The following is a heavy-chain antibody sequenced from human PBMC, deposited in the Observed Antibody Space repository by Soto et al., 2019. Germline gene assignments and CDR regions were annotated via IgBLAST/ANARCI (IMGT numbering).Heavy chain of an antibody. J-gene: IGHJ4*02. D-gene: IGHD3-22*01. V-gene: IGHV4-59*08. CDR1: GGSISSYY. Sequence: PSETLSLTCTVSGGSISSYYWSWIRQPPGKGLEWIGYIYYSGSTNYNPSLKSRVTISVDTSKNQFSLKLSSVTAADTAVYYCARHLTFDSSGYPLYYFDYWGQGTLVTVSS. CDR2: IYYSGST. CDR3: ARHLTFDSSGYPLYYFDY.